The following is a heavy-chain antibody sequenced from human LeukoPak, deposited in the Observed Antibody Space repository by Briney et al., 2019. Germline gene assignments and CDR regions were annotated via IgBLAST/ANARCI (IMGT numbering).Heavy chain of an antibody. CDR2: ISSSSTI. CDR1: GFTFSDYY. D-gene: IGHD2-2*01. J-gene: IGHJ4*02. CDR3: ARDRAYCSSTSCTTEFDY. V-gene: IGHV3-69-1*01. Sequence: GGSLRLSCAASGFTFSDYYMNWVRQAPGKGLEWVSSISSSSTIYYADSVKGRFTISRDNAKNSLYLQMNSLRAEDTALYYCARDRAYCSSTSCTTEFDYWGQGTLVTVSS.